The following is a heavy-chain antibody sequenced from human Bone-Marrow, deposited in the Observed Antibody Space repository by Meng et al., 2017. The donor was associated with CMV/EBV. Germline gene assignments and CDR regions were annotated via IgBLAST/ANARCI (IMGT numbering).Heavy chain of an antibody. D-gene: IGHD1-14*01. CDR3: ARDFDPEAFVYYSGMDV. J-gene: IGHJ6*02. CDR1: GFTFSSYS. Sequence: GESLKISCAASGFTFSSYSMNWVRQAPGKGLEWVSSISSSSSYIYYADSVKGRFTISRDNSKNTLYLQRNSLRAEDTAVYYFARDFDPEAFVYYSGMDVWGQGTTVTVSS. CDR2: ISSSSSYI. V-gene: IGHV3-21*01.